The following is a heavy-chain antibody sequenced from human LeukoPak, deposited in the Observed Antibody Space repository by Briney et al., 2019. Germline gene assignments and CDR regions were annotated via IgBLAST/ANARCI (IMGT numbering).Heavy chain of an antibody. Sequence: PSDTLSLTCAVYGGSFSGYYWSWIRQPTGRGLEGNGEINHSGSTNYNPSLKSRVTISVDTSKNQFALRLSSVTAADTAVYYCASAYYDSSAPYYFDYWGQGTLVTVSS. CDR1: GGSFSGYY. J-gene: IGHJ4*02. CDR2: INHSGST. D-gene: IGHD3-22*01. CDR3: ASAYYDSSAPYYFDY. V-gene: IGHV4-34*01.